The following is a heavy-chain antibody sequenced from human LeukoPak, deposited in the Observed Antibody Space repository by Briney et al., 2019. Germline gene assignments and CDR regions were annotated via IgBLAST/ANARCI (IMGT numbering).Heavy chain of an antibody. CDR2: IFHSGSV. CDR1: GYSIISDYF. V-gene: IGHV4-38-2*02. J-gene: IGHJ5*02. D-gene: IGHD2-15*01. Sequence: SETLSLTCIVSGYSIISDYFWGWVRQPPGKGPEWIGSIFHSGSVYYNPSLKSRVTISIDPSKNRFSLKLTSVTAADTAIYYCARVVASTSIDPWGQGTLVPVPS. CDR3: ARVVASTSIDP.